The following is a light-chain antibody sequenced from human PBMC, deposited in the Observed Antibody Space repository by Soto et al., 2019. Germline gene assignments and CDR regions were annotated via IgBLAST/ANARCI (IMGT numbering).Light chain of an antibody. J-gene: IGKJ5*01. CDR1: QRISTW. V-gene: IGKV1-39*01. CDR3: KQSYSIPTT. Sequence: MTQSPATLSASVGDRVTITCRASQRISTWLAWYQQKPGKAPKLLIYAASSLQSGVPSRFSGSGSGTDFTLTISSLQPEDFATYYCKQSYSIPTTFGQGTRLEIK. CDR2: AAS.